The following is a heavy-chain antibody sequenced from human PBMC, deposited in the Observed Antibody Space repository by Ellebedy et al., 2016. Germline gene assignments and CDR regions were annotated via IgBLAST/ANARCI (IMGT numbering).Heavy chain of an antibody. CDR3: AKDVGTTTYYFDY. CDR1: GFTVSSNY. D-gene: IGHD1-26*01. V-gene: IGHV3-53*01. CDR2: IYSGGST. J-gene: IGHJ4*02. Sequence: GESLKISXAASGFTVSSNYMSWVRQAPGKGLEWVSVIYSGGSTYYADSVKGRFTISRDNSKNTLYLQMNSLRAEDTAVYYCAKDVGTTTYYFDYWGQGTLVTVSS.